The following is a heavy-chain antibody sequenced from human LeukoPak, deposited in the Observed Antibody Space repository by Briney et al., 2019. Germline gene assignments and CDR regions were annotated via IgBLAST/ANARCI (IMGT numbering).Heavy chain of an antibody. D-gene: IGHD3-16*01. CDR1: GFTFSDYD. J-gene: IGHJ4*02. CDR2: ISGLSTHI. V-gene: IGHV3-69-1*02. Sequence: GGSLRLSCSASGFTFSDYDMNWVRQAPGKGLEWVSSISGLSTHIYYGDSVKGRFSISRDNAKNSVYLQMNSLGVEDTAIFYCGRAFPPLRTSSAGDLWGQGILVTVSS. CDR3: GRAFPPLRTSSAGDL.